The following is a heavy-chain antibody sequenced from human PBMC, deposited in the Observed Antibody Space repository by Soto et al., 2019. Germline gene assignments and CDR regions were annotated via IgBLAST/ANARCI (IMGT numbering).Heavy chain of an antibody. J-gene: IGHJ4*01. V-gene: IGHV4-38-2*02. Sequence: SETLSLTCSVSGYSISGGYYWGWVRQAPGKGLEWLGSVYHNGIMFHNPSFQSRATISVDTSKNQFSLNLRSVTAADTAVYYCAALWFGELAFNYWGHGILVTVSS. D-gene: IGHD3-10*01. CDR3: AALWFGELAFNY. CDR1: GYSISGGYY. CDR2: VYHNGIM.